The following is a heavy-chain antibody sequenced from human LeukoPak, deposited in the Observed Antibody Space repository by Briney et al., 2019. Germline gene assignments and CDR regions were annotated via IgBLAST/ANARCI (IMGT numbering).Heavy chain of an antibody. J-gene: IGHJ4*02. Sequence: GGSLRLSCAASGFTVSSNYMSWVRQAPGKGLEWVSYISSSSSSTIYYADSVKGRFTISRDNAKNSLYLQMNSLRAEDTAVYYCARAAEAGYGIFDYWGQGTLVTVSS. V-gene: IGHV3-48*01. CDR1: GFTVSSNY. CDR2: ISSSSSSTI. D-gene: IGHD6-13*01. CDR3: ARAAEAGYGIFDY.